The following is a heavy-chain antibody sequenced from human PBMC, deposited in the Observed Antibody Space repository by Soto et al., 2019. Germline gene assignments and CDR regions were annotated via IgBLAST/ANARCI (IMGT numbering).Heavy chain of an antibody. CDR1: Y. CDR3: ARGCNDIVVVPAASYYYYMDV. V-gene: IGHV4-34*01. D-gene: IGHD2-2*01. CDR2: INHSGST. J-gene: IGHJ6*03. Sequence: YWIGWVRQMPGKGLEWIGEINHSGSTNYNPSLKSRVTISVDTSKNQFSLKLSSVTAADTAVYYCARGCNDIVVVPAASYYYYMDVWGKGTTVTVSS.